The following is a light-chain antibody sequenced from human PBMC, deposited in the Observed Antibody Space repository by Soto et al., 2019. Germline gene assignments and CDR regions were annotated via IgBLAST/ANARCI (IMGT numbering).Light chain of an antibody. Sequence: QPALTQPASVSGSPGQSITISCTGTSSDVGGYNYVSWYQQHPGKAPKLMIYDVSNRPSGVSNRFSGSTSGNTASLTISGLQDEDAADYSCSSYTSSSTVVVFGGGTKLTVL. V-gene: IGLV2-14*01. CDR2: DVS. J-gene: IGLJ2*01. CDR1: SSDVGGYNY. CDR3: SSYTSSSTVVV.